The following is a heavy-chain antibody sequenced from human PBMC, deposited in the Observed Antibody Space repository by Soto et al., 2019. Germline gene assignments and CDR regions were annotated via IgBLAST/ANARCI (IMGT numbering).Heavy chain of an antibody. Sequence: QVQLQESGPGLVKPSETLSLTCTVSGGSISSYYWSWIRQPPGKGLEWIGYIYYSGSTNYNPSLKSRVTISVDTSKNQFSLKLSSVTAADTAVYYCARGIAAAGNPYYYYMDVWGKGTTVTVSS. D-gene: IGHD6-13*01. CDR3: ARGIAAAGNPYYYYMDV. CDR1: GGSISSYY. CDR2: IYYSGST. V-gene: IGHV4-59*01. J-gene: IGHJ6*03.